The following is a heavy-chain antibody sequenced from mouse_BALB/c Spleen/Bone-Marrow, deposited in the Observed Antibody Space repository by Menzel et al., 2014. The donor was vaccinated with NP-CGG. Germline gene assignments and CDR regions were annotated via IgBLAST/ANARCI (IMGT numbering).Heavy chain of an antibody. CDR2: INPDSSTI. J-gene: IGHJ1*01. CDR1: GFDFSGYW. V-gene: IGHV4-1*02. D-gene: IGHD1-2*01. CDR3: ARPGYYGYQDV. Sequence: EVMLVESGGGLVQPGGSLKLSCAASGFDFSGYWMTWVRQAPGKGLEWIGDINPDSSTINYTPSLKDKFIISRDNAKNAPYLQMSKVRSEDTALYYCARPGYYGYQDVWGAGTTVTVSS.